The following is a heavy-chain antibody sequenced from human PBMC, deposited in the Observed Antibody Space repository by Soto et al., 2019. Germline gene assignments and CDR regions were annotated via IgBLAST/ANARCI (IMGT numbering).Heavy chain of an antibody. CDR3: ATSIMVREPLDY. CDR1: GYTFTSYG. J-gene: IGHJ4*02. CDR2: ISAYNGST. V-gene: IGHV1-18*04. D-gene: IGHD3-10*01. Sequence: ASVKVSCKASGYTFTSYGISWVRQAPGQGLEWMGWISAYNGSTNYAQKLQGRVTMTTDTSTSTAYMELSSLRSEDTAVYYCATSIMVREPLDYWGQGTLVTVSS.